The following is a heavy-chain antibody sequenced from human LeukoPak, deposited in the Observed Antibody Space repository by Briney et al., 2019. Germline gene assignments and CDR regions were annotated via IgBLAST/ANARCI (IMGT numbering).Heavy chain of an antibody. CDR3: VRQSVDGRYTFDY. CDR1: GFTFSSYA. CDR2: ISGSGGST. D-gene: IGHD3-16*02. Sequence: GGSLRLSCAASGFTFSSYAMSWVRQAPGKGLEWVSAISGSGGSTYYADSVKGRFTISRDNAKNSLYLQMNSLRVEDTALYYCVRQSVDGRYTFDYWGQGTLVTVSS. J-gene: IGHJ4*02. V-gene: IGHV3-23*01.